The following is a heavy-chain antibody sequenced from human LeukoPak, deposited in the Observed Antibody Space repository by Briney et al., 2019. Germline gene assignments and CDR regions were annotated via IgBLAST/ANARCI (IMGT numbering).Heavy chain of an antibody. CDR2: INPNSGGT. V-gene: IGHV1-2*02. Sequence: ASVKVSCKASGYTFTGYYMHWVRQAPGQGLEWMGWINPNSGGTNYAQKFQGRVTMTRDTSISTAYMELSRLRSDDTAVYYCAREDNWNFRGAFDIWGQGTMVTVSS. D-gene: IGHD1-7*01. CDR3: AREDNWNFRGAFDI. J-gene: IGHJ3*02. CDR1: GYTFTGYY.